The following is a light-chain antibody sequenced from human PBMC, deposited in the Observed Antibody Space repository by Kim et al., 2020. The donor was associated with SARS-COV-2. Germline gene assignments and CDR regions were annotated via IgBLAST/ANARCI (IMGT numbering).Light chain of an antibody. Sequence: EIVMTQSPATLSVSPGERATLSCRASQSVSSNLAWYQQKPGQAPRLLIYGASIRATGIPARFSGSGSGTEFTLTISILQSEDFAVYYCQQYNNWPPLLTFGGGTKVDIK. J-gene: IGKJ4*01. CDR1: QSVSSN. V-gene: IGKV3D-15*03. CDR3: QQYNNWPPLLT. CDR2: GAS.